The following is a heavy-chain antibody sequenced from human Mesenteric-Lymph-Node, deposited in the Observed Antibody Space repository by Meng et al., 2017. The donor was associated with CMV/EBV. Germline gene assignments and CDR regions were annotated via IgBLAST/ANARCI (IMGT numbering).Heavy chain of an antibody. V-gene: IGHV3-74*01. J-gene: IGHJ4*01. Sequence: GGSLRLSCAASGFTVSSYWVHWVRQAPGKGLVWVSRINSDGSSTSYADSVKGRFSSTRNNAKNTMYLQMNSLRAEDTAVYYCKRVSCSSTSCSTIDYWGQGTMVTVSS. CDR1: GFTVSSYW. CDR2: INSDGSST. CDR3: KRVSCSSTSCSTIDY. D-gene: IGHD2-2*01.